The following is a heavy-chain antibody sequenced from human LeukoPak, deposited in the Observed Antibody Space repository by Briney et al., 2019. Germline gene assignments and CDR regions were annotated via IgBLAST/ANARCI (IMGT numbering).Heavy chain of an antibody. CDR1: GFTFSSYS. V-gene: IGHV3-21*01. CDR3: ARKTYGGNSWYFDY. CDR2: ISSSSRYI. D-gene: IGHD4-23*01. J-gene: IGHJ4*02. Sequence: GGSLRLSCAVSGFTFSSYSMNWVRQAPGKGLEWVSSISSSSRYIYYADSLKGRFTISRDNAKNSLYLQMNSLRTEDTAVYYCARKTYGGNSWYFDYWGQGTLVTVSP.